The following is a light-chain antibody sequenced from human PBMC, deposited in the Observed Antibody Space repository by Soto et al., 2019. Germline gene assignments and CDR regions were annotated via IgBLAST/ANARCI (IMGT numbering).Light chain of an antibody. V-gene: IGKV3-20*01. CDR1: QSVSSSY. CDR3: QQYGSSPLYT. CDR2: GAS. Sequence: EIVVTQSPGTLSLSPGERATLSCRASQSVSSSYLAWYQQKPGQAPTLLIYGASTRATGIPDRFSGSGSGTDFTLTISRLEPEDFAVYYCQQYGSSPLYTFGQGTKLETK. J-gene: IGKJ2*01.